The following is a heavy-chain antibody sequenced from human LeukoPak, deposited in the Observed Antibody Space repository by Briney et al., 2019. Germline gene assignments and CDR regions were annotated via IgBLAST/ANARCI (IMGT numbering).Heavy chain of an antibody. Sequence: SETLSLTCTVSGGSISSYYWSWIRQPPGKGLEWIGSIYHSGSTYYNPSLKSRVTISVDTSKNQFSLKLSSVTAADTAVYYCARRYGSGWPTFDYWGQGTPVTVSS. D-gene: IGHD6-19*01. CDR2: IYHSGST. CDR1: GGSISSYY. J-gene: IGHJ4*02. CDR3: ARRYGSGWPTFDY. V-gene: IGHV4-59*08.